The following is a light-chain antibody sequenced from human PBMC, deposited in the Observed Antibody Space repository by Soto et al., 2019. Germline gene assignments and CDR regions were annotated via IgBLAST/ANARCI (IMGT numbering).Light chain of an antibody. CDR3: QQTYRTPRT. CDR2: AAS. J-gene: IGKJ1*01. Sequence: DIQMTQSPSSLSASVGDRVTITCRASQSISGYLNWYQHKPGKAPKLLINAASSLQSGVPSRFSGSGSGTDFTLTIRSLQPEDSSTYYCQQTYRTPRTFGQGTKVDI. V-gene: IGKV1-39*01. CDR1: QSISGY.